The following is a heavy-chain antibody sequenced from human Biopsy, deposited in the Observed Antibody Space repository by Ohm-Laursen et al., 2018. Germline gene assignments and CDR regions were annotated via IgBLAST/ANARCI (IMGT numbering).Heavy chain of an antibody. D-gene: IGHD3-22*01. CDR1: GGTFTNHA. CDR2: SIPLFNTA. CDR3: ARFPLGAYDDSGSYRAVEHWYFDL. Sequence: SSVKVSCKSSGGTFTNHAVGWVRQAPGQGLEWVGSSIPLFNTANYADKFQGRVTLTADKSTTTAYMELSSPRSEDTAIYYCARFPLGAYDDSGSYRAVEHWYFDLWGRGTLVTVSS. V-gene: IGHV1-69*06. J-gene: IGHJ2*01.